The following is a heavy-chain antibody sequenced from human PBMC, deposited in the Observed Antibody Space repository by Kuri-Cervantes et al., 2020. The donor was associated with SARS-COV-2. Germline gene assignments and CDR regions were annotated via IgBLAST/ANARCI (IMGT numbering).Heavy chain of an antibody. V-gene: IGHV1-2*04. CDR2: INPNSGGT. CDR3: ATGMVRGVIQSYYYGMDV. J-gene: IGHJ6*02. CDR1: GYTFTGYY. Sequence: ASVKVSCKVSGYTFTGYYMHWVRQAPGQGLEWMGWINPNSGGTNYAQKFQGWVTMTRDTSISTAYMELSRLRSDDTAVYYCATGMVRGVIQSYYYGMDVWGQGTTVTVSS. D-gene: IGHD3-10*01.